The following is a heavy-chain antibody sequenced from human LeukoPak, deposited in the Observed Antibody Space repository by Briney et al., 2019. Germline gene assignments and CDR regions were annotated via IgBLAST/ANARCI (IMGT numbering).Heavy chain of an antibody. Sequence: SQTLSLTCTVSGGSISSGSYYWSWIRQPAGKGLEWIGRIYTSGSTNYNPSLKSRVTISVDTSKNQFSLKLSSVTAADTAVYYCARALGISMDVWGKGTTVTVSS. CDR3: ARALGISMDV. J-gene: IGHJ6*04. CDR2: IYTSGST. CDR1: GGSISSGSYY. V-gene: IGHV4-61*02. D-gene: IGHD3-10*01.